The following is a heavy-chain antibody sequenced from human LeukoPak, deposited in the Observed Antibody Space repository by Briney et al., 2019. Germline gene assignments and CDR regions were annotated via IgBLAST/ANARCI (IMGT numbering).Heavy chain of an antibody. Sequence: GGSLRLSCAASGFTFSDYWMSWVRQAPGKGLEWVANIKQDGSEKYYVDSVKGRFTISRDNAKNSLYLQMNSLRAEDTAVYYCARGGDYGDYDFFDYWGQGTLVTVSS. J-gene: IGHJ4*02. CDR2: IKQDGSEK. CDR1: GFTFSDYW. CDR3: ARGGDYGDYDFFDY. D-gene: IGHD4-17*01. V-gene: IGHV3-7*03.